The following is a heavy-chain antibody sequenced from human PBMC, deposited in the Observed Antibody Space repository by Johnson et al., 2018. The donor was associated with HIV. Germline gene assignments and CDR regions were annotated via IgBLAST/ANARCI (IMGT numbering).Heavy chain of an antibody. Sequence: VQLVESGGGLIQPGGSLRLSCAASAFTVSSNYMSWVRQAPGKGLEWVSVIYSGGRTYYADSVKGRFTISRDNSRNTLYLQMNSLRVEDTAVYYCAKVPYGGSADDAFDIWGQGTMVTVSS. V-gene: IGHV3-53*01. J-gene: IGHJ3*02. CDR1: AFTVSSNY. CDR3: AKVPYGGSADDAFDI. D-gene: IGHD3-16*01. CDR2: IYSGGRT.